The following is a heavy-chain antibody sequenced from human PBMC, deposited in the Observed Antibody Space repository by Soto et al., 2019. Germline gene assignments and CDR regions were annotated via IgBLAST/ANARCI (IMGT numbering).Heavy chain of an antibody. CDR2: ISYDGSNK. CDR3: ANLPVTEYYGMDV. J-gene: IGHJ6*02. CDR1: GFTFSSYA. Sequence: GGSLRLSCAASGFTFSSYAMHWVRQAPGKGLEWVAVISYDGSNKYYANSVKGRYTISRDNSKNTLYLQMNSLTVDDTAVYYCANLPVTEYYGMDVWGQGTTVTVSS. D-gene: IGHD1-20*01. V-gene: IGHV3-30-3*01.